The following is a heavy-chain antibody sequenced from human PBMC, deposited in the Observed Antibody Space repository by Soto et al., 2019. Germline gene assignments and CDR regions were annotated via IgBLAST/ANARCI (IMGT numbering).Heavy chain of an antibody. CDR1: GGTFTNYA. CDR3: ATDHTVGKCITTTYPNPYYYSTKDV. CDR2: IIPIFGTP. V-gene: IGHV1-69*14. Sequence: QVQLVQSGAEVKKPGSSLKVSCKSSGGTFTNYAFSWLRQAPGQGPEWMGGIIPIFGTPDYAQKFQGRVIITADKSTTTVSMEMKSLRYTNTAVYYCATDHTVGKCITTTYPNPYYYSTKDVRVQRTPVTESS. J-gene: IGHJ6*02. D-gene: IGHD2-21*02.